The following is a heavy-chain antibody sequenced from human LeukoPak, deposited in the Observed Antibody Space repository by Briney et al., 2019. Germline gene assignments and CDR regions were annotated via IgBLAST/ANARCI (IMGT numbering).Heavy chain of an antibody. D-gene: IGHD1-26*01. J-gene: IGHJ4*02. Sequence: GRSLRLSCAASGYPFSNYAMHWVRQAPGKGLEWVSSISESGDKTDYADSVRGRFTISRDNSQNTLYLQMNSLRVEDTALYYCAKQWVDCWGQGTLVTVSS. V-gene: IGHV3-23*01. CDR3: AKQWVDC. CDR1: GYPFSNYA. CDR2: ISESGDKT.